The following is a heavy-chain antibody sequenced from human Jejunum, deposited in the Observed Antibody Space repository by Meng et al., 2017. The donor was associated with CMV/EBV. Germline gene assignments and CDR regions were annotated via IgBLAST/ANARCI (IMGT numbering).Heavy chain of an antibody. V-gene: IGHV3-21*01. D-gene: IGHD3-3*01. J-gene: IGHJ6*02. CDR3: VRGSDFRYGMDV. CDR1: GFTVSSDI. CDR2: ISGRGRFT. Sequence: AVSGFTVSSDIVDWVRQAPGKGLEWVSSISGRGRFTYYADSVKGRFTISRDSAENSLYLQMSSLRVEDTAIYYCVRGSDFRYGMDVWGQGTTVTVSS.